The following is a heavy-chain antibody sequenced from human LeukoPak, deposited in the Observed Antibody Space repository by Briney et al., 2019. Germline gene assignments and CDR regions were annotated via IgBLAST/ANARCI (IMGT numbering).Heavy chain of an antibody. CDR2: ISYDGSKK. CDR1: GFTFSSYA. V-gene: IGHV3-30-3*01. Sequence: HAGGSLRLSCVASGFTFSSYAMHWVRQAPGKGLEWVAVISYDGSKKYYTDSVKGRFTISRDNSKNTLYLQMNSLRAEDTAVYYCARDSGYGAHLYYYYGMDVWGQGTTVTVSS. D-gene: IGHD4-17*01. CDR3: ARDSGYGAHLYYYYGMDV. J-gene: IGHJ6*02.